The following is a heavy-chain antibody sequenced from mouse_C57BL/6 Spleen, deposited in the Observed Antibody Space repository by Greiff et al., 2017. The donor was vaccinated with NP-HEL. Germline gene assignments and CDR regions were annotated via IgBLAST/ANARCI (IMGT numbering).Heavy chain of an antibody. CDR2: INPNYGTT. Sequence: VQLQQSGPELVKPGASVKISCKASGYSFTDYNMNWVQQSNGKSLEWIGVINPNYGTTSYNPKFKGKATLTVDQSSSTAYMQLNSLTSDDSAVYYCARSVPVGATGNAMDYWGQGTSVTVSS. V-gene: IGHV1-39*01. CDR3: ARSVPVGATGNAMDY. CDR1: GYSFTDYN. J-gene: IGHJ4*01. D-gene: IGHD1-1*01.